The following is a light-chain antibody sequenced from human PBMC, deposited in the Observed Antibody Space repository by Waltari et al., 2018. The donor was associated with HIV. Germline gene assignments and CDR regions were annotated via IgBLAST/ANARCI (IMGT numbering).Light chain of an antibody. Sequence: SYELTQPPSVSVSPGQTARITCSGDALPTKYAYWYQQKSGQAPVLVIYEDFKRPAGIPEGFSGSSSGTMATLTISGAQVEDEADYYCYSTDSSGNHRGVFGGGTKLTVL. CDR3: YSTDSSGNHRGV. CDR1: ALPTKY. J-gene: IGLJ2*01. CDR2: EDF. V-gene: IGLV3-10*01.